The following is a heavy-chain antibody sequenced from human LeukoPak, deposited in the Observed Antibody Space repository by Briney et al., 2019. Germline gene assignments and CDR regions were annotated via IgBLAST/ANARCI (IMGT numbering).Heavy chain of an antibody. V-gene: IGHV1-46*01. CDR1: GYTFTSYY. J-gene: IGHJ4*02. CDR3: ARDVRDGYNRPYFDY. D-gene: IGHD5-24*01. CDR2: INPSGGST. Sequence: ASVEVSCKASGYTFTSYYMHWVRQAPGQGLEWMGIINPSGGSTSYAQKFQGRVTMTRDTSTSTVYMELSSLRSEDTAVYYCARDVRDGYNRPYFDYWGQGTLVTVSS.